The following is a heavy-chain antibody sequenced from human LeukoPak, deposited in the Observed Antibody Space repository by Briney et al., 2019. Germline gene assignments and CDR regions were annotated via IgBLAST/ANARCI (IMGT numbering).Heavy chain of an antibody. D-gene: IGHD1-26*01. J-gene: IGHJ3*01. V-gene: IGHV3-72*01. Sequence: PGGSLRLSCAASGFTFSDHYMDWVRQAPGKGLEWVGRIRNKPNSYTTEYAASVKGRFSISREDSRNSLYLQMNSLNTEDTAVYYCVRGRVGATIGGAFDLWGQGTMVTVSS. CDR1: GFTFSDHY. CDR2: IRNKPNSYTT. CDR3: VRGRVGATIGGAFDL.